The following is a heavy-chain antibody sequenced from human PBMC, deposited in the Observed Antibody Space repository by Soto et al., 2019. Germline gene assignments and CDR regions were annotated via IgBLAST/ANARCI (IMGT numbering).Heavy chain of an antibody. D-gene: IGHD3-3*02. CDR1: GVSITSSDSY. J-gene: IGHJ6*02. V-gene: IGHV4-30-4*01. CDR3: ASFSTLGKDYGVDV. Sequence: QVQLQESGPGLVKPSQTLSLTCSVSGVSITSSDSYWSLIRQPPGKGLEWIGYINASGRAYYKPSLKSRVSRSIDTSKNPFSLRLTSVTVADTAVYFCASFSTLGKDYGVDVWGQWTTVTASS. CDR2: INASGRA.